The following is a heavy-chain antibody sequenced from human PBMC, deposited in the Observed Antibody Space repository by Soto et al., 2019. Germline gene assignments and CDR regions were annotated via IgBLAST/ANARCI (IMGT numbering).Heavy chain of an antibody. CDR3: VQGRYPTMATPLDH. CDR2: ISWDSATV. Sequence: GGSLRLSCSASGFTFDDCAMHWVRQAPGKGPEWVSGISWDSATVGYAESVKGRFTITRDDAKNSLYLQMDSLRREDTALYYCVQGRYPTMATPLDHWGQGTLVTISS. CDR1: GFTFDDCA. J-gene: IGHJ5*02. V-gene: IGHV3-9*01. D-gene: IGHD3-9*01.